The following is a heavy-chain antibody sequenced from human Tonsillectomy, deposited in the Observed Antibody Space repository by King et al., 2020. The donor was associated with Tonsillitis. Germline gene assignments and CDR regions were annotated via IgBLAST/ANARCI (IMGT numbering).Heavy chain of an antibody. CDR3: ANLGGGIYYNDY. J-gene: IGHJ4*02. CDR2: ISGSGGFT. CDR1: GFTFSNYA. Sequence: VQLVESGGGLVQPGGSLRLSCAASGFTFSNYAMSWVRQAPGKGLEWASAISGSGGFTYYADSVKGRFSISRDNSKNTLYLQMNSLRAEDTAVYYCANLGGGIYYNDYWGQGTLVTVSS. D-gene: IGHD3-16*01. V-gene: IGHV3-23*04.